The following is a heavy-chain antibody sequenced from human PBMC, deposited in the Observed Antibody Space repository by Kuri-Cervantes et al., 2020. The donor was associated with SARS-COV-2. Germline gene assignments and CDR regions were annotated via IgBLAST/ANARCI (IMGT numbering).Heavy chain of an antibody. J-gene: IGHJ4*02. CDR2: IYYSGST. CDR3: ARVGVRSYGVLDY. CDR1: GGSISSYY. Sequence: GSLRLSCTVSGGSISSYYWSWIRQPPGKGLEWIGYIYYSGSTNYNPSLKSRVTMSVDTSKNQVPLKLTSVTAADTAVYFCARVGVRSYGVLDYWGQGTLVTVSS. V-gene: IGHV4-59*01. D-gene: IGHD5-18*01.